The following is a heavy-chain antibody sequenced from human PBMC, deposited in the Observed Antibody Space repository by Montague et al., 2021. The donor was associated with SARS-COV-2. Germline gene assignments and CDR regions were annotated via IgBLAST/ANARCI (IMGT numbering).Heavy chain of an antibody. D-gene: IGHD3-10*01. CDR1: GASVTTGHYY. Sequence: TLSLTCTVSGASVTTGHYYWSWIRQPAGKGLEWIGRVYPSGNTNYNPSLRSRVSISVDMSKNQISLKLSSVTAADTAVYYCARVRGAALYFGEVSYYGIGDWGQGTTVTVSS. CDR3: ARVRGAALYFGEVSYYGIGD. J-gene: IGHJ6*02. CDR2: VYPSGNT. V-gene: IGHV4-61*02.